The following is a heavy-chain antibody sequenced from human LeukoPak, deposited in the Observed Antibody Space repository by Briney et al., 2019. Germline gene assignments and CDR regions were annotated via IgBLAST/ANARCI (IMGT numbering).Heavy chain of an antibody. CDR1: GFTFSSYA. CDR3: ARGEDYFDY. V-gene: IGHV3-30-3*01. CDR2: ISYDGSNK. J-gene: IGHJ4*02. Sequence: GRSLRLSCAASGFTFSSYAMHWVRQAPGKGLEWVAVISYDGSNKYYADSVKGRFTISRDNSKNTLYLQMNSLRAEDTAVYYCARGEDYFDYWGQGTLVTVSS.